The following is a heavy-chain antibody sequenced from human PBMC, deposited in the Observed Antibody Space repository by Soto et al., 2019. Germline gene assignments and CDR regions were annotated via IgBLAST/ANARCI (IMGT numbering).Heavy chain of an antibody. J-gene: IGHJ6*02. CDR1: GFTFSSYW. D-gene: IGHD6-13*01. CDR2: IKQDGSEK. Sequence: GGSLRLSCAASGFTFSSYWMSWVRQAPGKGLEWVANIKQDGSEKYYVDSVKGRFTISRDNAKNSLYLQMNSLRAEDTAVYYCARDLSSSSWYGRNYYYYYAMDVWGQGTTVTVSS. CDR3: ARDLSSSSWYGRNYYYYYAMDV. V-gene: IGHV3-7*01.